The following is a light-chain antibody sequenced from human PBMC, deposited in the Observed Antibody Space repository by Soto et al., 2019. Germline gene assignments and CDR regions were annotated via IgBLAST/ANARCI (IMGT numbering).Light chain of an antibody. V-gene: IGKV1-9*01. CDR2: AAS. CDR3: QQYGSSPVT. J-gene: IGKJ4*01. Sequence: IQLTQSPSSLSASVGDRVTSTCRASQDIAIYLAWYQQKPGEAPKLLIYAASTLYGGVPSRFSGSGSGTDFTLTISRLEPEDFAVYYCQQYGSSPVTFGGGTKVDIK. CDR1: QDIAIY.